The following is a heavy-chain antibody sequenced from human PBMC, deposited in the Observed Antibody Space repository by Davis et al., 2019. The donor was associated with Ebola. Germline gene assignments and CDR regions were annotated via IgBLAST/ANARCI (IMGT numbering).Heavy chain of an antibody. CDR3: ARDRLRYFDWLLSTYYYYGMDV. J-gene: IGHJ6*02. CDR2: ISSNGGST. CDR1: GFTFSSYA. D-gene: IGHD3-9*01. V-gene: IGHV3-64*04. Sequence: GESLKISCAASGFTFSSYAMHWVRQAPGKGLEYVSAISSNGGSTYYADSVKGRFTISRDNAKNSLYLQMNSLRAEDTAVYYCARDRLRYFDWLLSTYYYYGMDVWGQGTTVTVSS.